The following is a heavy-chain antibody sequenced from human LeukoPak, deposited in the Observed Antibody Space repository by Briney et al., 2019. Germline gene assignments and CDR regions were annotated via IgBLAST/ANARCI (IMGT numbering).Heavy chain of an antibody. CDR3: TTRVRSSGWFDY. D-gene: IGHD6-19*01. CDR2: IKSKTDSGTT. CDR1: GFTFSNAW. Sequence: PGGSLRLSCAASGFTFSNAWMSWARQAPGKGLGWVGRIKSKTDSGTTDYAAPVKGRFTIPRDDSKNTLYLQMNSLKTEDTAVYYCTTRVRSSGWFDYWGQGTLVTVSS. J-gene: IGHJ4*02. V-gene: IGHV3-15*01.